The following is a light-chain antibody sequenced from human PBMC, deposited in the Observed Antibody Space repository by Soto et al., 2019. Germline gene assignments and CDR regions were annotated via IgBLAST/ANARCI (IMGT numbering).Light chain of an antibody. CDR2: EVS. V-gene: IGLV2-14*01. J-gene: IGLJ1*01. CDR3: SSYSISTAYL. Sequence: QSALTQPASVSGSPGQSITISCTGTSSDVGGYDYVSWYQLHPSKAPKLMVFEVSNRPSGVSYRFSGSKSGNTASLTISGLQAEDEADYFCSSYSISTAYLFGTGTKVTV. CDR1: SSDVGGYDY.